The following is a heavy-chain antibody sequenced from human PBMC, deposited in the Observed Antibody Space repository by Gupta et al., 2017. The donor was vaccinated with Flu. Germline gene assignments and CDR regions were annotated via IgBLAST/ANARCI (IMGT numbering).Heavy chain of an antibody. CDR2: VYWDDDK. Sequence: QITLKESGPTLVKPTQTLTLTCTFSGFSLNTYGVGVGWIRQPPGKALEWLALVYWDDDKRYSPSLRTRLTITKDTSENQVVLEMTNMDPVDTGTYYCAYLRWLSQKVNWFDRWGQGTLVIVSS. V-gene: IGHV2-5*02. CDR1: GFSLNTYGVG. D-gene: IGHD3-22*01. CDR3: AYLRWLSQKVNWFDR. J-gene: IGHJ5*02.